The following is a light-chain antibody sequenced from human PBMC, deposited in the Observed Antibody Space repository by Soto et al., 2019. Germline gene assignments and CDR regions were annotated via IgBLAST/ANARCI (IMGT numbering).Light chain of an antibody. V-gene: IGKV1-5*03. CDR1: QSISSS. Sequence: DIKMTRSPSTLSASVGDRVTITCRASQSISSSLAWYQQKPGKAPKLLIYKASSLESGVPSRFSGSGSGTEFTLTISSLQPDDFATYYCQQYNNYWTFGQGTKVEIK. J-gene: IGKJ1*01. CDR3: QQYNNYWT. CDR2: KAS.